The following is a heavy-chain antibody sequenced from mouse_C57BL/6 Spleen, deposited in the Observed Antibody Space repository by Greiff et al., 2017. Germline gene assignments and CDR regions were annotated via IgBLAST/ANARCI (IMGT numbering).Heavy chain of an antibody. J-gene: IGHJ2*01. CDR1: GYTFTDYN. CDR3: ARCYYGSSYMNYFDY. D-gene: IGHD1-1*01. Sequence: VQLQQSGPELVKPGASVKMSCKASGYTFTDYNMHWVKQSHGKSLEWIGYINPNNGGTSYNQKFKGKATLTVNKSSSTAYMELRSLTSEDSAVYYGARCYYGSSYMNYFDYWGKGTTLTVAS. CDR2: INPNNGGT. V-gene: IGHV1-22*01.